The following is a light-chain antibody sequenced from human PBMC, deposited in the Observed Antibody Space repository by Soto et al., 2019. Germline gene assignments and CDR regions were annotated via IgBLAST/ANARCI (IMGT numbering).Light chain of an antibody. V-gene: IGKV3-20*01. CDR2: DAS. J-gene: IGKJ1*01. CDR3: QQYGSSPRT. CDR1: QSVSSNY. Sequence: EIVLTQSPGTLSLSPGERATLSCWASQSVSSNYLAWYQQKPGQAPRLLIYDASSRATGIPDRFSGSGSGTDFTLTISRLEPEDFEVYYCQQYGSSPRTFGQGTKVDIK.